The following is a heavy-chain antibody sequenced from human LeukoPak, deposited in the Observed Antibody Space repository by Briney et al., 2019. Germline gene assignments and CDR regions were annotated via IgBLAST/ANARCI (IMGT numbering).Heavy chain of an antibody. V-gene: IGHV3-74*01. D-gene: IGHD3-3*01. CDR3: ARYLNYDFWSGKTPDAFDI. Sequence: GGSLRLSCQASGFTFSTYWMHWVRQAPGKGLVWVSRINSDGSTTTYADSVKGRFTISRDNAKSTLYLQMNSLRAEDTAVYYCARYLNYDFWSGKTPDAFDIWGQGTMVTVSS. CDR1: GFTFSTYW. CDR2: INSDGSTT. J-gene: IGHJ3*02.